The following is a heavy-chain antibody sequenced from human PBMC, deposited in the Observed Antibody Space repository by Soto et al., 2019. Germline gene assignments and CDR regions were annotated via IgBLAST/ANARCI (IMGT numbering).Heavy chain of an antibody. Sequence: GASVKVSCKASGGTFSSYAISWVRQAPGQGLEWMGGIIPIFGTANYAQKFQGRVTMTRDTSISTAYMELSRLRSDDTAVYYCARGRITMVRGVKPMHFDYWGQGTLVTVSS. D-gene: IGHD3-10*01. CDR3: ARGRITMVRGVKPMHFDY. V-gene: IGHV1-69*05. CDR2: IIPIFGTA. J-gene: IGHJ4*02. CDR1: GGTFSSYA.